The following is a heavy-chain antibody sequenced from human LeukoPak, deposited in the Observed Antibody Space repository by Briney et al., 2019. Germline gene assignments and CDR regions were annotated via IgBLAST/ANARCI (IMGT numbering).Heavy chain of an antibody. CDR3: ASNPPRTGDFNS. D-gene: IGHD7-27*01. CDR1: GYTFTNYD. Sequence: ASVKVSCKTSGYTFTNYDINWVRQATGQGLEWLGWMSPNNGNTGYAQKFQGRVTMTRDTSINTAHMELSSLRSEDTAVYYCASNPPRTGDFNSWGQGALVTVSS. V-gene: IGHV1-8*01. J-gene: IGHJ4*02. CDR2: MSPNNGNT.